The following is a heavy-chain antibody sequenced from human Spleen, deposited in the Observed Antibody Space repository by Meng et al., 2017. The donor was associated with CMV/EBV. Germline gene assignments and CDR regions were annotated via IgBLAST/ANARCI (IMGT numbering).Heavy chain of an antibody. D-gene: IGHD3-10*02. J-gene: IGHJ4*02. CDR2: IKPKSGGT. CDR3: ARGVRAIPGVRLGY. Sequence: ASVKVSCKASGYTFTDYYIQWVRQAPGQGLEWVGWIKPKSGGTNYAQKFQGRVTITIDTSITTAYMDLSSLRPDDTAVYYCARGVRAIPGVRLGYWGQGSLVTVSS. V-gene: IGHV1-2*02. CDR1: GYTFTDYY.